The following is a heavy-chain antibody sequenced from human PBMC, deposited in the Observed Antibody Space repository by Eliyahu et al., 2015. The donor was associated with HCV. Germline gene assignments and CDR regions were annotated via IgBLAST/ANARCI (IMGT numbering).Heavy chain of an antibody. D-gene: IGHD2-2*01. V-gene: IGHV3-15*01. CDR2: IKSKTDGGTT. CDR1: GFTFSNAW. CDR3: TTGAPLVVPAAWGAFDI. J-gene: IGHJ3*02. Sequence: EVQLVESGGGLVKPXGSLRLSCAASGFTFSNAWXSWVRXXPGKGLEWVGRIKSKTDGGTTDYAAPVKGRFTISRDDSENTLYLQMNSLKTEDTAVYYCTTGAPLVVPAAWGAFDIWGQGTMVTVSS.